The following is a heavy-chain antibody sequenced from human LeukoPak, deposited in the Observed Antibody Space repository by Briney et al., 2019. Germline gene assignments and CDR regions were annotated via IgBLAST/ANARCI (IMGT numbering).Heavy chain of an antibody. V-gene: IGHV4-34*01. CDR2: INHSGST. CDR3: ARRGSNWNYHYYYYYYMDV. D-gene: IGHD1-7*01. CDR1: GGSFSGYY. Sequence: SETLSLTCAVYGGSFSGYYWSWIRQPPGKGLEWIGEINHSGSTNYNPSLKSRVTISVDTSKNQFSLKLSSVTAADTAVYYCARRGSNWNYHYYYYYYMDVWGKGTTVTVSS. J-gene: IGHJ6*03.